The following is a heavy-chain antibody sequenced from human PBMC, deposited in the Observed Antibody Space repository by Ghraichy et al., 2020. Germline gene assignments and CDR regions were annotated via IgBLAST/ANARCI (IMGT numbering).Heavy chain of an antibody. CDR1: GGSISSYY. Sequence: SETLSLTCTVSGGSISSYYWSWIRQPPGKGLEWIGYIYYSGSTNYNPSLKSRVTISVDTSKNQFSLNLSSVTAADTAVYYCARFKPPYYYYGMDVWGQGTTVTVSS. CDR3: ARFKPPYYYYGMDV. J-gene: IGHJ6*02. V-gene: IGHV4-59*01. CDR2: IYYSGST.